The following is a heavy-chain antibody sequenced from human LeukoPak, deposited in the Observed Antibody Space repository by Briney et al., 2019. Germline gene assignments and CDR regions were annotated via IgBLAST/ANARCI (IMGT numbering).Heavy chain of an antibody. J-gene: IGHJ4*02. CDR1: GYTFTSYD. CDR2: MNPKSGNT. CDR3: ARVEGNRYFRTPEYYFDY. Sequence: ASVRVSCKASGYTFTSYDINWVRQATGQGLEGMGWMNPKSGNTGYAQKFQGRVTMTRNTSISTAYMELSSLRSEDTAVYYCARVEGNRYFRTPEYYFDYWGQGTLVTVSS. V-gene: IGHV1-8*01. D-gene: IGHD3-9*01.